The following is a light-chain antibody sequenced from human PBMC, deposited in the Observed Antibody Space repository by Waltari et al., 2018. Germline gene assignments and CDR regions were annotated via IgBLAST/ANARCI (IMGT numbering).Light chain of an antibody. Sequence: QSVLTQPPSVSGAPGQRVSISCTGSGPHHGAGSHVHWYQQHPGKAPNLLISGTSTRPTGGPDRFFGSQSGTSASLAITALQAEDEAEYYCQSYDTSLSVVFGGGTKLTVL. CDR1: GPHHGAGSH. V-gene: IGLV1-40*01. CDR3: QSYDTSLSVV. CDR2: GTS. J-gene: IGLJ2*01.